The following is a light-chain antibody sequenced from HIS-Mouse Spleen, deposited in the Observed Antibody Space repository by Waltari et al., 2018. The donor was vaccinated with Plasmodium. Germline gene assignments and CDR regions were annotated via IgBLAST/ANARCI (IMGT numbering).Light chain of an antibody. CDR1: SYHIRTNY. V-gene: IGLV1-51*01. Sequence: QSVLTQPPPVSAAPGQKVTISCSGSSYHIRTNYVSWYQHLPGTAPKLHIYDNNKRPSGIPDRFSGSKSGTSATLGITGLQTGDEADYYCGTWDSSLSAGVVFGGGTKLTVL. CDR3: GTWDSSLSAGVV. CDR2: DNN. J-gene: IGLJ2*01.